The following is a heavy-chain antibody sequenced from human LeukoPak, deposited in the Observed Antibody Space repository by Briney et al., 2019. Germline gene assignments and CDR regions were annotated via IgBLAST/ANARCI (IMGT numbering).Heavy chain of an antibody. Sequence: ASVKVSCKASGYTFTGYYMHWVRQAPGQGLEWMGWINPNSGGTNYAQKFQGRVTMTRDTSISTAYMELSRLRSDDTAVYYCARDGVMVQGVISLDYYMDVWGKGTTVTVSS. CDR3: ARDGVMVQGVISLDYYMDV. D-gene: IGHD3-10*01. V-gene: IGHV1-2*02. CDR1: GYTFTGYY. CDR2: INPNSGGT. J-gene: IGHJ6*03.